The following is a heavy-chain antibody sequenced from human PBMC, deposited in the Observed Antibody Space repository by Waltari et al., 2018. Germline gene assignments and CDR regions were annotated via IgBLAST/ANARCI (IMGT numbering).Heavy chain of an antibody. CDR3: SRHDPLDF. CDR2: IRTNANNYAT. Sequence: EVQLVESGGGLVQPGGSLKLSCAASAVIFSDSAIHWVRQASGKGLEWVGRIRTNANNYATSYGASVKGRFTISRDDSRNTAYLQMNSLKIDDTAVYFCSRHDPLDFWGQGTLVTVSS. J-gene: IGHJ4*02. V-gene: IGHV3-73*01. CDR1: AVIFSDSA.